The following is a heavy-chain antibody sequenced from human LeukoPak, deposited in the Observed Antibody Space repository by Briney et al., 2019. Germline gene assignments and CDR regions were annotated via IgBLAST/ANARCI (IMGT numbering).Heavy chain of an antibody. J-gene: IGHJ3*02. Sequence: SETLSLTCAVYGGSFSGYYWSWVRQPPGKGLEWIGSIYYSGSTYYNPSLKSRVTISVDTSKNQFSLKLSSVTAADTAVYYCARPSRFLEWFEAFDIWGQGTMVTVSS. CDR3: ARPSRFLEWFEAFDI. CDR1: GGSFSGYY. CDR2: IYYSGST. D-gene: IGHD3-3*01. V-gene: IGHV4-34*01.